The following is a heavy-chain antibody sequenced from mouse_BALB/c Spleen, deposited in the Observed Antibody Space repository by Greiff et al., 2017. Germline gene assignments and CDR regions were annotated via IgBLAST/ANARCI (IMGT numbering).Heavy chain of an antibody. D-gene: IGHD1-1*01. CDR3: TRGDYGSPFDY. CDR2: INPSTGYT. J-gene: IGHJ2*01. V-gene: IGHV1-7*01. CDR1: GYTFTSYW. Sequence: VQLQQSGAQLAKPGASVKMSCKASGYTFTSYWMHWVKQRPGQGLEWIGYINPSTGYTEYNQKFKDKATLTADKSSSTAYMQLSSLTSEDSAVYDCTRGDYGSPFDYWGQGTTLPVTS.